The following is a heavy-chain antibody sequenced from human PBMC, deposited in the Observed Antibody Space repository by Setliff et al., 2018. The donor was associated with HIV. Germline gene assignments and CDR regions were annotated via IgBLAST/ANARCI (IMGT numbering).Heavy chain of an antibody. CDR2: IYYRSRS. Sequence: SETLSLTCTVSGGSIATTTYYWGWIRQPPGKGLEWIGTIYYRSRSHYNPSLKSRVTISVDTAKNQFSLNLTSVTPADTALYYCARHGDAFVVPADVWGQGTLVTVSS. J-gene: IGHJ4*02. CDR1: GGSIATTTYY. V-gene: IGHV4-39*01. CDR3: ARHGDAFVVPADV. D-gene: IGHD2-2*01.